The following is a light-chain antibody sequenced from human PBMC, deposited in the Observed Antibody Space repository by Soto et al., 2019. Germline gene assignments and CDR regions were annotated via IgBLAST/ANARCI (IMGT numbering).Light chain of an antibody. J-gene: IGKJ1*01. CDR2: DAS. V-gene: IGKV1-5*01. Sequence: IQISLSPFTLSAYVEDRVTITCRASQSISSWLAWYQQKPGKAPKLLIYDASRLESAVPSRFSGSGSQTEFTLTISSLHPDDFATYYCHQYNSYTWTFGQGTKVDTK. CDR3: HQYNSYTWT. CDR1: QSISSW.